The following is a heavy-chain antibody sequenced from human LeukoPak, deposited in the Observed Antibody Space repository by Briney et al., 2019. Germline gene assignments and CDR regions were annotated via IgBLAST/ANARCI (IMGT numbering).Heavy chain of an antibody. CDR1: GYTFDDYA. J-gene: IGHJ3*02. CDR2: ISWNSDTI. CDR3: AKDMDSSASGDAFDI. V-gene: IGHV3-9*03. D-gene: IGHD6-6*01. Sequence: GGSLRLSCVASGYTFDDYAMHWVRQAPGKGLQWVSGISWNSDTIDYADSVRGRFAISRDNAKNSLYLQMNSLRPEDMAFYYCAKDMDSSASGDAFDIWGQGTMVTVSS.